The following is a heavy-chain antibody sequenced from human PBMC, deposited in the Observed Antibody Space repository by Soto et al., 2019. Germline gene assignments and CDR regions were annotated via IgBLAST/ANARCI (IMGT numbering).Heavy chain of an antibody. CDR2: IYYSGST. V-gene: IGHV4-61*01. J-gene: IGHJ5*02. Sequence: PSETLSLTCTVSGGSVSSGSYYWSWIRQPPGKGLEWIGYIYYSGSTNYNPSLKSRVTISVDTSKNQFSLKLSSVTAADTAVYYCARGGDIVVVPAALAIPWFDPWGQGTLVTVSS. CDR1: GGSVSSGSYY. D-gene: IGHD2-2*01. CDR3: ARGGDIVVVPAALAIPWFDP.